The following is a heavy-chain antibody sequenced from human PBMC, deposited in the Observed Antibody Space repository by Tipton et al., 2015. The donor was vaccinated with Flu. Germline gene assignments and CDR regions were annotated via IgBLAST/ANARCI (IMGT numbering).Heavy chain of an antibody. V-gene: IGHV4-38-2*01. J-gene: IGHJ4*02. Sequence: LRLSCAASGFIFSTYWMHWVRQAPGKGLELIGSIYPSGTTYYNPSLKSRVTISVDTSKSQFSLMLRSVTAADTAVYYCARLSYYDVDLKNFYFDYWGQGALVTVSS. D-gene: IGHD3-10*02. CDR2: IYPSGTT. CDR1: GFIFSTYW. CDR3: ARLSYYDVDLKNFYFDY.